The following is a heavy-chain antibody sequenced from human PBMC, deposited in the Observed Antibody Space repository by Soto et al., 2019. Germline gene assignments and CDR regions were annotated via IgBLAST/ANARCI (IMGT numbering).Heavy chain of an antibody. J-gene: IGHJ4*02. CDR1: GGPISSYY. CDR2: IYYSGST. Sequence: QVQLQESGPGLVKPSETLSLNCTVSGGPISSYYWSWIRQSPGKGLEWIGYIYYSGSTNYNPSLKSRVTIEVDTSKNQFSLELSSVTAADTAVYYCARGSSGWPPRLDYWGQGTLVTVSS. V-gene: IGHV4-59*01. CDR3: ARGSSGWPPRLDY. D-gene: IGHD6-19*01.